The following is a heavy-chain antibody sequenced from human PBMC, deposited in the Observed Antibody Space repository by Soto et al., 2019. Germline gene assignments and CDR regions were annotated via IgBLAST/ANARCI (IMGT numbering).Heavy chain of an antibody. CDR3: ARDPLYDDCSCQAKNDAFDI. Sequence: VQLVESGGGVVQPGRSLRLSCAASGFTFSSYGMHWVRQAPGKGLEWVAVIWYDGSNKYYADSVKGRVTISRDNSKNTLYLQMNSLRAEDTAVYYCARDPLYDDCSCQAKNDAFDIWVQGTIVTVSS. CDR1: GFTFSSYG. J-gene: IGHJ3*02. D-gene: IGHD3-22*01. CDR2: IWYDGSNK. V-gene: IGHV3-33*01.